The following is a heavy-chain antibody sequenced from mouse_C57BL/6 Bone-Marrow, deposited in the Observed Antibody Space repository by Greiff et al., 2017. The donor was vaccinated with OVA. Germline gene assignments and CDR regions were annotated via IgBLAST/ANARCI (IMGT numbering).Heavy chain of an antibody. CDR2: IYPGDGDT. CDR3: AREGVRDY. CDR1: GYAFSSSW. V-gene: IGHV1-82*01. J-gene: IGHJ2*01. Sequence: VQLQQSGPELVKPGASVKISCKASGYAFSSSWMNWVKQRPGKGLEWIGRIYPGDGDTNYNGKFKGKATLTADKSSSTAYMQLSSLTSEDSAVYFCAREGVRDYWGQGTTLTVSS.